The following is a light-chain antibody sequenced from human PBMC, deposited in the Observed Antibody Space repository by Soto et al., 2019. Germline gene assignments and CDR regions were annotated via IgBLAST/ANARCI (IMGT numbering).Light chain of an antibody. CDR3: GLYMSSGAWV. J-gene: IGLJ3*02. V-gene: IGLV8-61*01. Sequence: QTVVTQEPSFSVSPGRTVTLTCGLTSGSVSTSNYPSWYQQTPGQAPRTLIYNTNTRSSGVPDRFSGSILGNKAALTITGARGDDECDYYCGLYMSSGAWVFGGGTKATVL. CDR2: NTN. CDR1: SGSVSTSNY.